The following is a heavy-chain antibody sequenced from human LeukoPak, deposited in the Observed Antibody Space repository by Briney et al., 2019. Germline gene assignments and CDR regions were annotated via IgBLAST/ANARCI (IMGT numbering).Heavy chain of an antibody. CDR3: ATGSNRYDSSDFDY. D-gene: IGHD3-22*01. V-gene: IGHV3-15*01. Sequence: GGSLRVSCAASGFTFSNAWMNWVRQAPGKGLEWVGRIYSKTDGGTTEYAAPVKGRFSISRDDSKNALDLQMHSLKTDDTALYYCATGSNRYDSSDFDYWGQGTLVTVSS. J-gene: IGHJ4*02. CDR1: GFTFSNAW. CDR2: IYSKTDGGTT.